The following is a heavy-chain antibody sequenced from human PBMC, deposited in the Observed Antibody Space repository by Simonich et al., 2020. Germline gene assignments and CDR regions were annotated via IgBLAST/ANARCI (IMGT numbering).Heavy chain of an antibody. CDR1: GFTFSSYS. CDR3: AGGVYCSSTSCSTYYYYGMDV. D-gene: IGHD2-2*01. J-gene: IGHJ6*02. CDR2: ISLSSSYI. V-gene: IGHV3-21*01. Sequence: EVQLVESGGGLVKPGGSLRLSCAASGFTFSSYSMNWVRQAPGKGLEWVSSISLSSSYIYYADSVKRRFTISRDNAKNSLYLQMNRLRAEDTAVYYCAGGVYCSSTSCSTYYYYGMDVWGQGTTVTVSS.